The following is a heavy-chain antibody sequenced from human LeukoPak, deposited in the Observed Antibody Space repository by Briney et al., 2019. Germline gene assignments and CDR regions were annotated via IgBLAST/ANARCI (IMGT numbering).Heavy chain of an antibody. CDR2: IYYXXST. J-gene: IGHJ4*02. D-gene: IGHD1-14*01. Sequence: PSETLSLTCTVSGGSVSSDSYYWSWIRQPPGKGLEWIGYIYYXXSTXXXXXXKSRFTISVDTSKNQFSLKLNSVTAADTAVYYCARSIRYFDYWGQGTLVTVSS. CDR3: ARSIRYFDY. CDR1: GGSVSSDSYY. V-gene: IGHV4-61*01.